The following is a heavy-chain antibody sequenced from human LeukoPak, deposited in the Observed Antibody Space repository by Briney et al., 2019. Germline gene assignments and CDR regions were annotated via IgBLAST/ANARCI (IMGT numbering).Heavy chain of an antibody. CDR1: GFTFSSSW. Sequence: GGSLRPSCAASGFTFSSSWMHWVRQAPGKGLVWVSHINSDGSITSYADSVKGRFTISRDNAKNTLSLQMNSLRAEDTAVYYCASSGSYGYWGQGTLVTVSS. V-gene: IGHV3-74*01. CDR3: ASSGSYGY. D-gene: IGHD3-10*01. J-gene: IGHJ4*02. CDR2: INSDGSIT.